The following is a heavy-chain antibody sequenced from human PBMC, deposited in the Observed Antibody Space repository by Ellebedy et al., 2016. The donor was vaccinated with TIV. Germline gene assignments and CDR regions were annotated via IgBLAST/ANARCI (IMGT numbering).Heavy chain of an antibody. CDR1: GGSISSYY. CDR2: IYYSGST. V-gene: IGHV4-59*12. CDR3: ASGHYKPFDY. Sequence: MPSETLSLTCTVSGGSISSYYWSWIRQPPGKGLEWIGSIYYSGSTNYNPSLKSRVTISVDTSKNQFSLKLSSVTAADTAVYYCASGHYKPFDYWGQGTLVTVSS. D-gene: IGHD3-9*01. J-gene: IGHJ4*02.